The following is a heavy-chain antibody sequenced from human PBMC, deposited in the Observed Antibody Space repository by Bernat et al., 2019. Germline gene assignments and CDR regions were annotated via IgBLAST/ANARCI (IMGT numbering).Heavy chain of an antibody. CDR2: IRYDGSKK. CDR1: GFTFSSFG. CDR3: AKSVYSSDNYGMDV. J-gene: IGHJ6*02. Sequence: QVHLVESGGGVVQPGGSLRLSCAASGFTFSSFGMHWVRQAPGKRLEWVALIRYDGSKKYYADSVKGQVTISRDNSKNMLYLQMNSLRAEDTAVYYCAKSVYSSDNYGMDVWGQGTTVTVSS. V-gene: IGHV3-30*02. D-gene: IGHD6-19*01.